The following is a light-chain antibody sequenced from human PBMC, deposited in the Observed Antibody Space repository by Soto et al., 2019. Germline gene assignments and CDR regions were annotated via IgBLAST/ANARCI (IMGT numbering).Light chain of an antibody. V-gene: IGLV1-40*01. CDR2: GNS. CDR1: SSNIGAGYD. CDR3: QSYDSSLSGYV. J-gene: IGLJ1*01. Sequence: QSVRTQPPSVSGAPGQRVTISCTGSSSNIGAGYDVHWYQQLPGTAPKLLIYGNSNRPSGVPDRFSGSKSGTSASLAITGLQAEDLADYYCQSYDSSLSGYVFGTGTKVTFL.